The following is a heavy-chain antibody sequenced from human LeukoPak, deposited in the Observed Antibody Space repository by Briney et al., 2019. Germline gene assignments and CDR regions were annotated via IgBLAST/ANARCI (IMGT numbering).Heavy chain of an antibody. V-gene: IGHV3-30*18. D-gene: IGHD5-12*01. CDR2: ISYDGSNK. J-gene: IGHJ5*02. CDR3: AKDRYSTHNWFDP. Sequence: GGSLRLSCAASGFTFSSYGMHWVRQAPGKGLEWVAIISYDGSNKYYADSVKGRFTISRDNSKNTLYLQMNSLRTEDTAVYYCAKDRYSTHNWFDPWGQGTLVTVSS. CDR1: GFTFSSYG.